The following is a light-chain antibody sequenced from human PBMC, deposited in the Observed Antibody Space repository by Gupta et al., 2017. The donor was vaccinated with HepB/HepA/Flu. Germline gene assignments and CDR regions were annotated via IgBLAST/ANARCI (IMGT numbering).Light chain of an antibody. J-gene: IGLJ2*01. CDR1: NSDY. Sequence: QSALAQPASVSWSPGQSITIPCTGTNSDYVAWYQQYPGKAPKLLLYNVFDRPSGVSHRFSGSKAGNTASRTITGLQAEDEANYYCSSYTFTSTLVVFGGGTNLTGL. CDR2: NVF. V-gene: IGLV2-14*01. CDR3: SSYTFTSTLVV.